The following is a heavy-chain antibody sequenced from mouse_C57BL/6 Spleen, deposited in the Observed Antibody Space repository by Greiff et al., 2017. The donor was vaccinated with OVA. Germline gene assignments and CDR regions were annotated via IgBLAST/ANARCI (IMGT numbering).Heavy chain of an antibody. CDR2: IDPNSGGT. D-gene: IGHD2-3*01. CDR3: ARSGDGYLRDAMDY. CDR1: GYTFTSYW. Sequence: QVQLKQPGAELVKPGASVKLSCKASGYTFTSYWMHWVKQRPGRGLEWIGRIDPNSGGTKYNEKFKRKATLTVDQPSSTAYMQHSSLTTEESAVYYGARSGDGYLRDAMDYWGQGTSVTGSS. J-gene: IGHJ4*01. V-gene: IGHV1-72*01.